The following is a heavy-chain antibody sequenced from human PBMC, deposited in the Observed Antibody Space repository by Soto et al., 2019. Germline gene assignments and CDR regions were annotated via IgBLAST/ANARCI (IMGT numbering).Heavy chain of an antibody. Sequence: PSETLSLTCTVSGGSISSSSYYWGWIRQPPGKGLEWIGSIYYSGSTYYNPSLKSRVTISVDTSKNQFSLKLSPVTAADTAVYYCARPSSYYYYGMDVWGQGTTVTVSS. CDR1: GGSISSSSYY. CDR3: ARPSSYYYYGMDV. J-gene: IGHJ6*02. CDR2: IYYSGST. V-gene: IGHV4-39*01.